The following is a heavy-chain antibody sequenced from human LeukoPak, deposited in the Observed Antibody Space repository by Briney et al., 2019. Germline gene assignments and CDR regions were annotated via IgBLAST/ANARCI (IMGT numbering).Heavy chain of an antibody. J-gene: IGHJ4*02. V-gene: IGHV4-34*01. CDR2: INHSGSG. CDR1: GGSFSGYY. CDR3: ARDLGSSGYYVPSD. D-gene: IGHD3-22*01. Sequence: NPSETLSLTCGVFGGSFSGYYWSWIRQPPGKGLEWIGEINHSGSGNYNSSLKSRVTISVDTSKNQFSLKLSSVTAADTAVYYCARDLGSSGYYVPSDWGQGTLVTVSS.